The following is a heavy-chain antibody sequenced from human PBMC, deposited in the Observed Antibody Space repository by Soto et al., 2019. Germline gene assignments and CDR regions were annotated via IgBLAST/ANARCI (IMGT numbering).Heavy chain of an antibody. D-gene: IGHD6-13*01. CDR3: VRDSGAKLSSS. V-gene: IGHV1-69*13. J-gene: IGHJ4*02. Sequence: SSFNFSCKASGGTFSSYRINWVRQAPGQGLEWVGGIVPIRRTADCAQTFQGRVSITADESARTSYMELRSLRSQDTAVYYCVRDSGAKLSSSWGQGTRVTVSS. CDR2: IVPIRRTA. CDR1: GGTFSSYR.